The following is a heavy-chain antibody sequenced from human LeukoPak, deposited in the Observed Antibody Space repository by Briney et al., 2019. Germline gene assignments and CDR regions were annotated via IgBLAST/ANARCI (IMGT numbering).Heavy chain of an antibody. CDR2: IYYSGST. V-gene: IGHV4-59*01. D-gene: IGHD5-18*01. J-gene: IGHJ4*02. Sequence: SETLSLTCTVSGGSISSYYWSWIRQPPGKGLEWIGYIYYSGSTNYNPSLKSRVTISVDTSKNQFSLKLSSVTAADTAVYYCARDGYSYGIAYWGQGTLVTVSS. CDR1: GGSISSYY. CDR3: ARDGYSYGIAY.